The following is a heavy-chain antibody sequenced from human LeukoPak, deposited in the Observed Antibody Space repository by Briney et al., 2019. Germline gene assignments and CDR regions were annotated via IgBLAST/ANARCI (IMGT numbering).Heavy chain of an antibody. CDR2: ISAYNGNT. V-gene: IGHV1-18*01. Sequence: ASVKVSCKASGYTFTSYGISWVRQAPGQGLEWMGWISAYNGNTNYAQKLQGRVTMTTDTSTSTAYMELRSLRSDDTAVYYCARAPGDYYGSGSEYFDYWGQGTLVTVSS. J-gene: IGHJ4*02. CDR1: GYTFTSYG. CDR3: ARAPGDYYGSGSEYFDY. D-gene: IGHD3-10*01.